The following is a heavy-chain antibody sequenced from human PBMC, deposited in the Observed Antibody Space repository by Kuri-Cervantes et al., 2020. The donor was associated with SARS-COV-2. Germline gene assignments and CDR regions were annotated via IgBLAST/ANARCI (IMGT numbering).Heavy chain of an antibody. J-gene: IGHJ1*01. CDR1: GFTFTSYA. Sequence: GGSLRLSCAASGFTFTSYAIHWVRQAPGKGLEWVAVISDDGSNKYYADSVKDRFTISRDNSKNRLYLQMTSLRTEDTAVYYCARAEYSGTYLGWEYFQHWGQGTLVTVSS. CDR2: ISDDGSNK. CDR3: ARAEYSGTYLGWEYFQH. D-gene: IGHD1-26*01. V-gene: IGHV3-30-3*01.